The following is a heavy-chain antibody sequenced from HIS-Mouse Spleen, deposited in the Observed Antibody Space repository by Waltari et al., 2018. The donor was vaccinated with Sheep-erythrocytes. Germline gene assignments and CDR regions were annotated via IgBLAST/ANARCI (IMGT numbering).Heavy chain of an antibody. CDR3: ARDTGTDAFDI. CDR1: GFTFRIYS. D-gene: IGHD1-1*01. Sequence: EVQLVESGGGLVKPGGSLRLSCAASGFTFRIYSMNWVRQAPGKGLELVESISSGSIYIYYADPVKGRFTISKDKAKKSLYLQMNRLRDGDTAVYYFARDTGTDAFDIWCQGTMVTVSS. J-gene: IGHJ3*02. CDR2: ISSGSIYI. V-gene: IGHV3-21*01.